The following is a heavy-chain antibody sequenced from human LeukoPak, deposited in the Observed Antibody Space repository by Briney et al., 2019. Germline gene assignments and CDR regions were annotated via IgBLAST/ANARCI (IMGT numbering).Heavy chain of an antibody. D-gene: IGHD3-22*01. CDR1: GYTFTGYY. CDR2: INPNSGGT. CDR3: ARDLHYYDSSGYYYLGGY. V-gene: IGHV1-2*06. J-gene: IGHJ4*02. Sequence: ASVKVSCKASGYTFTGYYMHWVRQAPGQGLEWMGRINPNSGGTNYAQKFQGRVTMTRDTSISTAYMELSRLRSDDTAVYYCARDLHYYDSSGYYYLGGYWGQGTLVTVSS.